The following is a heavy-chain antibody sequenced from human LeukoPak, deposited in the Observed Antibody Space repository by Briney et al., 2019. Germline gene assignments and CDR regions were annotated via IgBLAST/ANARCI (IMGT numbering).Heavy chain of an antibody. CDR2: IHYSGNS. Sequence: SETLSLTCSISGDSVSGFYWNWIRQSPGTGLEWIGNIHYSGNSNYNPSLKSRVTMSIDTSRNQFFLKLNSVTAADTAVYYCVLAPNSNWFDFWGQGTQVTVSS. CDR1: GDSVSGFY. J-gene: IGHJ5*01. D-gene: IGHD2-8*01. CDR3: VLAPNSNWFDF. V-gene: IGHV4-59*08.